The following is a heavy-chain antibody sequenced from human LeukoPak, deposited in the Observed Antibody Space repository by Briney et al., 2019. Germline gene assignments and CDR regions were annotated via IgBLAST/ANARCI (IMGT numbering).Heavy chain of an antibody. V-gene: IGHV3-21*01. D-gene: IGHD2-2*01. Sequence: AGGSLRLSCAASGFTFSSYSMNWVRQAPGKGLEWVSSISSSSSYIYYADSVKGRFTISRDNAKNSLYLQMNSLRAEDTAVYYCASERLGYCSSTSCIGAFDIWGQGTMVTVSS. CDR2: ISSSSSYI. CDR1: GFTFSSYS. J-gene: IGHJ3*02. CDR3: ASERLGYCSSTSCIGAFDI.